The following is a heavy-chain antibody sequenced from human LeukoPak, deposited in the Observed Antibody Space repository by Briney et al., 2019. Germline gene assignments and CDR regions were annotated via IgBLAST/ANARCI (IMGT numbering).Heavy chain of an antibody. J-gene: IGHJ6*02. D-gene: IGHD2-21*02. CDR3: ARDWGGGDYGPYYYYYGMDV. V-gene: IGHV4-34*01. CDR2: INHSGST. CDR1: GGSFSGYY. Sequence: KPSETLSLTCAVYGGSFSGYYWSWIRQPPGKGLEWIGEINHSGSTNYNPSLKSRVTMSVDTSKNQFSLKLSSVTAADTAVYYCARDWGGGDYGPYYYYYGMDVWGQGTTVTVSS.